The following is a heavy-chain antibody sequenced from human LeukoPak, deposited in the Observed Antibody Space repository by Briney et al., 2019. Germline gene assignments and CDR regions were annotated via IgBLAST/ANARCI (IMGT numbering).Heavy chain of an antibody. D-gene: IGHD3-9*01. CDR3: ARTYYDILTGYLNWFDP. Sequence: SETLSLTCTVSGGSISSYYWSWIRQPPGKGLEWIGYIYYGGSTNYNPSLKSRVTISVDTSKDQFSLKLSSVTAADTAVYYCARTYYDILTGYLNWFDPWGQGTLVTVSS. V-gene: IGHV4-59*01. CDR1: GGSISSYY. J-gene: IGHJ5*02. CDR2: IYYGGST.